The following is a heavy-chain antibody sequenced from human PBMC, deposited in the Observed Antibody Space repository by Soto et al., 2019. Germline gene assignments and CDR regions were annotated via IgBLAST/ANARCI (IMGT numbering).Heavy chain of an antibody. CDR3: AKERYYYGSGSGYYGMDV. J-gene: IGHJ6*02. V-gene: IGHV3-30*18. CDR2: ISYDGSNK. CDR1: GFTFSSYG. Sequence: GGSLRLSCAASGFTFSSYGMHWVRQAPGKGLEWVAVISYDGSNKYYADSVKGRFTISRDNSKNTLYLQMNSLRAEDTAVYYCAKERYYYGSGSGYYGMDVWGQGTTVTVSS. D-gene: IGHD3-10*01.